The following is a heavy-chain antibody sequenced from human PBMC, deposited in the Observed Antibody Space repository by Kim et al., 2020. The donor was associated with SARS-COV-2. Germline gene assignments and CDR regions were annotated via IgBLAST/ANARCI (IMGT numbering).Heavy chain of an antibody. Sequence: SETLSHTCTVSGGSISSYYWSWIRQPPGKGLEWIGYIYYSGSTNYNPSLKSRVTISVDTSKNQFSLKLSSVTAADTAVYYCARWGDSSGYYYWYFDLWGRGTRVTVSS. CDR1: GGSISSYY. V-gene: IGHV4-59*08. J-gene: IGHJ2*01. D-gene: IGHD3-22*01. CDR3: ARWGDSSGYYYWYFDL. CDR2: IYYSGST.